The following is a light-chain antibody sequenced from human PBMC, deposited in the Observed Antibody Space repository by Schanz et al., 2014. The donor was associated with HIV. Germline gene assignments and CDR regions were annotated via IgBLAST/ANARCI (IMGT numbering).Light chain of an antibody. J-gene: IGLJ1*01. Sequence: QSVLTQPPSVAGAPGQRVTISCTGSTSNIGAGYVVHWYQQLPGTAPKLLIYGNSNRPSGVPDRFSGSKSGTSASLAITGLQAEDEADYYCVSYRRSSTYVFGTGTKLTVL. CDR2: GNS. V-gene: IGLV1-40*01. CDR1: TSNIGAGYV. CDR3: VSYRRSSTYV.